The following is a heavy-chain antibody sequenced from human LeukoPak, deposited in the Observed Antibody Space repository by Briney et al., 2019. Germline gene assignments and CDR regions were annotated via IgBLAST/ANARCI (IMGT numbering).Heavy chain of an antibody. Sequence: PGGSLRLSCAASGFTFSGSAMHWVRQASGKGLEWVGRIRSKANSYATAYAASVKGRFTISRDNAKNSLYLQMNSLRAEDTAVYYCARDVFFDYWGQGTLVTVSS. CDR3: ARDVFFDY. J-gene: IGHJ4*02. D-gene: IGHD3-10*01. CDR2: IRSKANSYAT. CDR1: GFTFSGSA. V-gene: IGHV3-73*01.